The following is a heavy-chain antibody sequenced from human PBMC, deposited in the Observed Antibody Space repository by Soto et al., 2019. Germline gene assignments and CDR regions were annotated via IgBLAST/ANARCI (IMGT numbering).Heavy chain of an antibody. CDR1: GFTFSSYS. D-gene: IGHD6-19*01. Sequence: GGSLRLSCAASGFTFSSYSMNWVRQAPGKGLEWVSYISSSSSTIYYADSVKGRFTISRDNAKNSLYLQMNSLRAEDTAVYYCARGPDTEYSSGLDAFDIWGQGTMVTVSS. CDR2: ISSSSSTI. J-gene: IGHJ3*02. CDR3: ARGPDTEYSSGLDAFDI. V-gene: IGHV3-48*01.